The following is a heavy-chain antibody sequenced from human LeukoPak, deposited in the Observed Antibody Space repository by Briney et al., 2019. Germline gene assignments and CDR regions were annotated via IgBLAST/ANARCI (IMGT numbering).Heavy chain of an antibody. CDR2: INPNSGGT. CDR1: GYTFTGYY. D-gene: IGHD3-9*01. CDR3: AQAKAAIRYFDWLFLFDP. Sequence: GASVKVSCKASGYTFTGYYMHWVRQAPGQGLEWMGWINPNSGGTNYAQKFQGRVTMTRNTSISTAYMELSSLRSEDTAVYFFAQAKAAIRYFDWLFLFDPWGQGTLVTVSS. V-gene: IGHV1-2*02. J-gene: IGHJ5*02.